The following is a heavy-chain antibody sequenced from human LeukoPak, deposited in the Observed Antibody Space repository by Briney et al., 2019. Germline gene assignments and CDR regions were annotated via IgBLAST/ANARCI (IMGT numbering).Heavy chain of an antibody. CDR2: IIPIFGTA. Sequence: SVKVSCKAPGGTFSSYAISWVRQAPGQGLEWMGRIIPIFGTANYAQKFQGRVTITTDESTSTAYMELSSLRSEDTAVYYCARMYYYDSSGYGDAFDIWGQGTMVTVSS. CDR1: GGTFSSYA. J-gene: IGHJ3*02. V-gene: IGHV1-69*05. D-gene: IGHD3-22*01. CDR3: ARMYYYDSSGYGDAFDI.